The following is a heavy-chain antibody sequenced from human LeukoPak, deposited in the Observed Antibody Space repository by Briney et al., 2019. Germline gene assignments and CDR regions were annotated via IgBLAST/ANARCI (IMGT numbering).Heavy chain of an antibody. J-gene: IGHJ6*03. D-gene: IGHD6-6*01. CDR2: IYTSGST. Sequence: SETLSLTCTVSGGSISSYYWCWIRQPAGKGLEWIGRIYTSGSTNYNPSLKSRVTMSVDTSKNQFSLRLSSVTAAGTAVYYCAKLDLGSSSSRYYSMDVWGKGTTVTVSS. CDR1: GGSISSYY. V-gene: IGHV4-4*07. CDR3: AKLDLGSSSSRYYSMDV.